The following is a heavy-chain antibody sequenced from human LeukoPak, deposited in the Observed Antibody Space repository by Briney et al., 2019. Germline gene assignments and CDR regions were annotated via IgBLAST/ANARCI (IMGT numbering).Heavy chain of an antibody. J-gene: IGHJ6*02. CDR2: ISGSGAST. V-gene: IGHV3-23*01. Sequence: GGSLRLSCAASGFTFFSFAMSWVRQAPGKGLEWVSGISGSGASTYYTDSVKGRFTISRDNSKNTLYLQMNSLRAEDTAVYYCAKGNYYDSSGYPPLGYYYGMDVWGQGTTVTVSS. D-gene: IGHD3-22*01. CDR1: GFTFFSFA. CDR3: AKGNYYDSSGYPPLGYYYGMDV.